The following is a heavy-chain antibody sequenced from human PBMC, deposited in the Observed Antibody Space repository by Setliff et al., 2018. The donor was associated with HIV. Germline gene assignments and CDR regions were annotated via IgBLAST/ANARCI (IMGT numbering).Heavy chain of an antibody. J-gene: IGHJ4*02. Sequence: PGGSLRLSCTASGFSFDDYTMNWVRQPPGKGLEWVSLISWDGGSTNYADSVKGRFTISRDNAKNSLYLQMNSLRAEDTAVYYCARAYDDYDSDLDYWGQGTLVTVSS. CDR1: GFSFDDYT. V-gene: IGHV3-43*01. CDR2: ISWDGGST. D-gene: IGHD4-17*01. CDR3: ARAYDDYDSDLDY.